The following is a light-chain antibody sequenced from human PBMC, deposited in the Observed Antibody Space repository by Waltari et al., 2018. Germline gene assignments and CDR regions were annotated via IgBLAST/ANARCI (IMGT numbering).Light chain of an antibody. Sequence: QSALTQPASVSGSPGQSITISCTGTSSDIGSYNYVSWYQQHPGKAPKLIIYDVTHRPSVVSNRFSGSKSGNTASLTISGLQAEDEADYYCSSYMDSTTLELFGGGTSLTVL. CDR2: DVT. V-gene: IGLV2-14*03. CDR1: SSDIGSYNY. J-gene: IGLJ2*01. CDR3: SSYMDSTTLEL.